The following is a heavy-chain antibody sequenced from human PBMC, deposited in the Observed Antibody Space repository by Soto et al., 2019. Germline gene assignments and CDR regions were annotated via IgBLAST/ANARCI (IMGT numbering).Heavy chain of an antibody. CDR3: ARGEAAAGTD. Sequence: SSETLSLTCTVSGGSISTDHYHWTWIRQTPGKGLEWIGYIHYSGSIQSNPSLQSRVSMSVDTSKNLFSLKLSSVTAADTAVYYCARGEAAAGTDWGQGTPVTVSS. CDR2: IHYSGSI. J-gene: IGHJ4*02. CDR1: GGSISTDHYH. V-gene: IGHV4-30-4*01. D-gene: IGHD6-13*01.